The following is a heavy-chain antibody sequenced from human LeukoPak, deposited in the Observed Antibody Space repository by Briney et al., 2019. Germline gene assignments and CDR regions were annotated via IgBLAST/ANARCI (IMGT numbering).Heavy chain of an antibody. J-gene: IGHJ4*02. CDR3: ARGLRGSPAFDY. CDR2: INPYSGDT. CDR1: GYIFTGYY. D-gene: IGHD2-2*01. Sequence: GASVKVSCKASGYIFTGYYMHWVRQAPGQGLEWMGWINPYSGDTNYAQKFQGRVTMTRGTSISTAFMELSRLRSDDTAVYYCARGLRGSPAFDYWGQGTLVTVSS. V-gene: IGHV1-2*02.